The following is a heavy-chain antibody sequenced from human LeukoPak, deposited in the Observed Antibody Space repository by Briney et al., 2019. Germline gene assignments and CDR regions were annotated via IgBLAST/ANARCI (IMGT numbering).Heavy chain of an antibody. J-gene: IGHJ6*02. CDR3: ARGQDPPGDIGSMDV. D-gene: IGHD2-15*01. CDR1: GGTFSSYA. V-gene: IGHV1-69*04. Sequence: SVKVSCKASGGTFSSYAISWVRQAPGQGLEWMGRIIPILGIANYAQKFQGRVTITADKSTSTAYMELSSLRSEDTAVYYCARGQDPPGDIGSMDVWGQGSTVTVSS. CDR2: IIPILGIA.